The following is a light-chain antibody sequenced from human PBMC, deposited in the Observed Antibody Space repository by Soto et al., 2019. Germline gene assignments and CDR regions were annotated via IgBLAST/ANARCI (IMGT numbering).Light chain of an antibody. V-gene: IGKV3-11*01. CDR2: SAS. CDR1: QSVRND. Sequence: EIVLTQSPATLSLSPGERATLSCRASQSVRNDLVWYHQKPGQAPRVLISSASNRATGIPARFSGSGSGTDFTLTISSLEPEDFAVYYCQQRTNCPPTFGGGTKVEMK. CDR3: QQRTNCPPT. J-gene: IGKJ4*01.